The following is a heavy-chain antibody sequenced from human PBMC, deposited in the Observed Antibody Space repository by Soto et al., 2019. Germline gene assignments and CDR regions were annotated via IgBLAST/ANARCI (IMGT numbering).Heavy chain of an antibody. V-gene: IGHV3-7*01. Sequence: PGGTLSLSCAASGFTFSSYWMNWVRLAPGKGLEWVANINQDGSEKYYVESVKGRFTISRDNGKNSLYRQVSSLRADDMAVYYCARAPHAYSRDVWGQGTTVTVSS. CDR3: ARAPHAYSRDV. J-gene: IGHJ6*02. CDR2: INQDGSEK. CDR1: GFTFSSYW.